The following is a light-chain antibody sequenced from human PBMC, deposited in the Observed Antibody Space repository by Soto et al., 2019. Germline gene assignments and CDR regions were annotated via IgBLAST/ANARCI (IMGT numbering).Light chain of an antibody. J-gene: IGKJ2*01. Sequence: ENVLTQSPVTLSLSPGERATLSCRASQSVTSNKVAWFQQKPGQAPRLLIRAASSRATCIPDRFSGSGSATDFTLPISRLEPEDFAVYYCQQYGSPPSYTFGQWTKLDIK. CDR2: AAS. CDR1: QSVTSNK. V-gene: IGKV3-20*01. CDR3: QQYGSPPSYT.